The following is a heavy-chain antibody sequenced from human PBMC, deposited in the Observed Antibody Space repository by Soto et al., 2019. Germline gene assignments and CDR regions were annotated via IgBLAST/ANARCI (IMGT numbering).Heavy chain of an antibody. D-gene: IGHD3-22*01. CDR3: ARPYYYDSSGYRIDWYFDL. Sequence: LSLTCTVSGGSISSSSYYWGWIRQPPGKGLEWIGSIYYSGSTYYNPSLKSRVTISVDTSKNQFSLKLSSVTAADTAVYYCARPYYYDSSGYRIDWYFDLWGRGTLVTVSS. J-gene: IGHJ2*01. CDR2: IYYSGST. CDR1: GGSISSSSYY. V-gene: IGHV4-39*01.